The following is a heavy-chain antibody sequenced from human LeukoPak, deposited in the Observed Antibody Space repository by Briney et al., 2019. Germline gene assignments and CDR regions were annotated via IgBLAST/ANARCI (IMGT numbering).Heavy chain of an antibody. D-gene: IGHD6-19*01. Sequence: GGSLRLSCAASGFTFSSYAMHWVRQAPGKGLEYVSAISSNGGSTYYANSVKGRLTISRDNSKNTLYLQMGSLRAEDMAVYYCARGGWAYRYFDLWGRGTLVTVSS. CDR2: ISSNGGST. J-gene: IGHJ2*01. CDR1: GFTFSSYA. V-gene: IGHV3-64*01. CDR3: ARGGWAYRYFDL.